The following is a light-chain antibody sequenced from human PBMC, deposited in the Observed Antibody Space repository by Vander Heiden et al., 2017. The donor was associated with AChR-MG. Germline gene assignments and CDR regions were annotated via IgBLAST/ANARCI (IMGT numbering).Light chain of an antibody. Sequence: EIALTQSPGTVSLSPGERATLPCRASQSVRSSYLAWYQQKPGQAPRLLIYGATSRATGIPDRFSGSGSGTDFTLTISRLEPEDFAVYYCQQYGSSPVTFGGGTRVEVK. CDR2: GAT. CDR1: QSVRSSY. J-gene: IGKJ4*01. CDR3: QQYGSSPVT. V-gene: IGKV3-20*01.